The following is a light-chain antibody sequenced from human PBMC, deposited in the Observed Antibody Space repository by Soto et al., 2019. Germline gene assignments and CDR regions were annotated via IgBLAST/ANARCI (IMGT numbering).Light chain of an antibody. CDR2: DAS. J-gene: IGKJ5*01. CDR1: QSVSSY. CDR3: QQRSNRIT. Sequence: EIVLTQSPATLSFSPLERATVSCMASQSVSSYLAWYQQKPGQAPRLLIYDASNRATGIPARFSGSGSGTDFTLTISSLEPEDFAVYYCQQRSNRITFGQGTRLEIK. V-gene: IGKV3-11*01.